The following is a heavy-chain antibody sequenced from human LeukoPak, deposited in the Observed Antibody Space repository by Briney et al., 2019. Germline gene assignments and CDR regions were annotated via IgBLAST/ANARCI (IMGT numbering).Heavy chain of an antibody. CDR3: ARSAEWLRNAFDI. J-gene: IGHJ3*02. CDR2: MHNSGSS. CDR1: GASTSHFY. Sequence: SETLSLSCTVSGASTSHFYWNWIRQPPGKGLEWIGYMHNSGSSKHSPSLKSRVTISIDTSKNQFSLQLASVTAADTAIYYCARSAEWLRNAFDIWGQGTMVSVSS. D-gene: IGHD5-12*01. V-gene: IGHV4-59*01.